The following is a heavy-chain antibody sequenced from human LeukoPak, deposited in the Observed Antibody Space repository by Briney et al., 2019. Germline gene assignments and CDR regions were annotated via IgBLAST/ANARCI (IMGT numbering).Heavy chain of an antibody. D-gene: IGHD6-19*01. CDR2: ISGSGGST. J-gene: IGHJ4*02. V-gene: IGHV3-23*01. CDR3: ARDHSSDSGQADY. Sequence: GGSLRLSCAASGFTFSSYAMSWVRQAPGKGLEWVSAISGSGGSTYYADSVKGRFTISRDNSKNTLYLQMNSLRAEDTAVYYCARDHSSDSGQADYWGQGTLVTVSS. CDR1: GFTFSSYA.